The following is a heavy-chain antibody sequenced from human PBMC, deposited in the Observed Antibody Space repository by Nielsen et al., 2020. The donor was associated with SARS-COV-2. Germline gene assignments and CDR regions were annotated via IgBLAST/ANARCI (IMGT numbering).Heavy chain of an antibody. CDR3: VYTSDSSGWYDYYYGMNV. Sequence: SGPTLVKPTQTLTLTCTFSGFSLTTSGVGVGWIRQPPGKALEWLALIYWDDYTRYSPSLRTRLTITKDASKNEAVLTMTNMDPVDTATYFCVYTSDSSGWYDYYYGMNVWGQGTLVTVSS. D-gene: IGHD6-19*01. CDR1: GFSLTTSGVG. CDR2: IYWDDYT. V-gene: IGHV2-5*02. J-gene: IGHJ6*02.